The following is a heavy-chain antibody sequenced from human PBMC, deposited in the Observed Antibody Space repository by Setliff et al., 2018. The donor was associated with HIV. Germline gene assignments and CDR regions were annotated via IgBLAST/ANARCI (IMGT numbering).Heavy chain of an antibody. D-gene: IGHD6-13*01. CDR2: MSNSGSP. CDR1: GGSIGN. V-gene: IGHV4-59*08. J-gene: IGHJ4*02. Sequence: KTSETLSLTCSVSGGSIGNRAWIRQPPGKGLEWIGYMSNSGSPKYSPSLRDRVIISADTSKNQFSLRLRSVTAADTAIYYCARQAGAYSSSLFDFWGRGILVTVSS. CDR3: ARQAGAYSSSLFDF.